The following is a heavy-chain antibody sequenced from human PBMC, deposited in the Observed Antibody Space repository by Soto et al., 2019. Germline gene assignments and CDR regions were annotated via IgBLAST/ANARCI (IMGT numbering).Heavy chain of an antibody. CDR2: ISAYNGNT. D-gene: IGHD2-15*01. V-gene: IGHV1-18*04. CDR3: ARDNLGYCSGGSCPHSGYSWFDP. J-gene: IGHJ5*02. CDR1: GYTFTSYG. Sequence: ASVKVSCKASGYTFTSYGISWVRQAPGQGLEWMGWISAYNGNTNYAQKLQGRVTMTTDTSTSTAYMELRSLRSDDTAVYYCARDNLGYCSGGSCPHSGYSWFDPWGQGTLVTVS.